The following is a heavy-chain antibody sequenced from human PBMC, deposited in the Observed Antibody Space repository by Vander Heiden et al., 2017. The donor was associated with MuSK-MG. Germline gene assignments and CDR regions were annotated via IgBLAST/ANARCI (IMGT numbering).Heavy chain of an antibody. Sequence: EVQLVQPGAEVKKPGDPLKIPCPGSGYRFTNYWVGWVRQMPGKGLEWMGIIYPSDSDTRYSPSFQGQVTISADKSISTAYLQWSSLKASDTAMYYCARHRIFFDPWGQGTLVTVSS. J-gene: IGHJ5*02. V-gene: IGHV5-51*01. CDR1: GYRFTNYW. CDR2: IYPSDSDT. CDR3: ARHRIFFDP.